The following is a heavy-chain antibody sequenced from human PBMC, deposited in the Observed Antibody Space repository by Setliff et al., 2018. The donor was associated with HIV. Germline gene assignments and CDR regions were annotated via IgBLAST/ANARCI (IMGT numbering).Heavy chain of an antibody. CDR2: IDWDDDK. V-gene: IGHV2-70*11. CDR3: ARMVSYSPYFDY. CDR1: GFSLSTSGMC. J-gene: IGHJ4*02. Sequence: SGPTLVNPTQTLTLTCTFSGFSLSTSGMCVSWIRQPPGKALEWLARIDWDDDKYYSTSLKTRLTISKDTSKNQVVLKMTNMDPADTAAYYCARMVSYSPYFDYWGQGTVVTVSS. D-gene: IGHD1-26*01.